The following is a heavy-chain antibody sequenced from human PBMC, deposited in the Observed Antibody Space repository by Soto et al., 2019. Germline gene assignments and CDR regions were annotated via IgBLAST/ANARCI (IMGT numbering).Heavy chain of an antibody. J-gene: IGHJ3*02. CDR2: IYSDGSI. CDR1: EFTVSNNY. D-gene: IGHD3-22*01. CDR3: ARGLKARHDAFDI. V-gene: IGHV3-53*01. Sequence: GGSLRLSCAPPEFTVSNNYTNWVRQAPGKGLEWVSIIYSDGSIFYADSVKGRFTISRDNSRNTLYLQMDSLRAEDTAVYYCARGLKARHDAFDIWGPGTMVTVSS.